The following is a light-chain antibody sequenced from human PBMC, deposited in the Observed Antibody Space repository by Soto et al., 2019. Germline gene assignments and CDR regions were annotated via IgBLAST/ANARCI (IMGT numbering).Light chain of an antibody. CDR2: EVS. V-gene: IGLV2-8*01. J-gene: IGLJ2*01. CDR1: SSDVGGYNY. CDR3: SSFAGNNNLV. Sequence: QSVLTQPPSASGSPGQSVTISCTGTSSDVGGYNYVSWYQQHPGKAPKLMISEVSKRPSGVPDRFSGSKSGNTASLTVSRLQAEEEADYYCSSFAGNNNLVFGGGTKLTVL.